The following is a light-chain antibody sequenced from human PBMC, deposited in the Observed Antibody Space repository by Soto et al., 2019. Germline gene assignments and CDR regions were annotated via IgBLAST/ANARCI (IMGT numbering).Light chain of an antibody. CDR3: AAWDDSLNGYV. Sequence: QSVLTQPPSVSVAPRQRVTICCSGSSSNIGNNAVNWYQQLPGKAPKLLIYYDDLLPSGVSDRFSGSKSGTSASLAISGLQSEDDSDDYCAAWDDSLNGYVFGTGTKVPVL. CDR1: SSNIGNNA. J-gene: IGLJ1*01. V-gene: IGLV1-36*01. CDR2: YDD.